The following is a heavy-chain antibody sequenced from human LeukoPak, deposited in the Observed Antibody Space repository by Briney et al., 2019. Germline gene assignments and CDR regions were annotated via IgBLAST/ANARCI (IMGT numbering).Heavy chain of an antibody. Sequence: GGSLRLSCAASGFTVSNNYMTWVRQAPGKGLEWVSLIYSADSTYYADSVKGRFTISRDNSKNTVYLQMNSLRAEDTAVYYCARNIPVTRWGYWGQGTLVTVSS. J-gene: IGHJ4*02. CDR2: IYSADST. CDR1: GFTVSNNY. V-gene: IGHV3-66*01. D-gene: IGHD2-21*01. CDR3: ARNIPVTRWGY.